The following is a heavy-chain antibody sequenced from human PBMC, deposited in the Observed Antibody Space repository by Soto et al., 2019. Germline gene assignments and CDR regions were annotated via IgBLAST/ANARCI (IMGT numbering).Heavy chain of an antibody. CDR2: IWYDGSNK. V-gene: IGHV3-33*01. J-gene: IGHJ3*02. D-gene: IGHD1-1*01. CDR1: GFTFSSYG. CDR3: ARERDGYNSNDAFDI. Sequence: PGGSLRLSCAASGFTFSSYGMHWVRQAPGKGLEWVAVIWYDGSNKYYADSVKGRFTISRDNSKNTLYLQMNSLRAEDTAVYYCARERDGYNSNDAFDIWGQGTMVTVS.